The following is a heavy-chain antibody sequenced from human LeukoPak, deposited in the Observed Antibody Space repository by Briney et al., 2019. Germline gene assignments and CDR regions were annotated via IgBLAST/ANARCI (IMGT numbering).Heavy chain of an antibody. CDR3: AKDLELIAARPSGMDV. CDR2: ISGSGGST. Sequence: GGSLRLSCAASGFTLNNAWMSWVRQAPGKGLEWVSAISGSGGSTYYADSVKGRFTISRDNSKNTLYLQMNSLRAEDTAVYYCAKDLELIAARPSGMDVWGQGTTVTVSS. CDR1: GFTLNNAW. V-gene: IGHV3-23*01. J-gene: IGHJ6*02. D-gene: IGHD6-6*01.